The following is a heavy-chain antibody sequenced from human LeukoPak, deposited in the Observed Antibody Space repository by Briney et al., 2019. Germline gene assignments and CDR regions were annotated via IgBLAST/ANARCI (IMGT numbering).Heavy chain of an antibody. V-gene: IGHV6-1*01. CDR2: TYYRSKWYN. D-gene: IGHD3-3*01. CDR1: GDSVSSNSAA. CDR3: ARAPDEYDFWSGYSTDAFDI. J-gene: IGHJ3*02. Sequence: SQTLSLTCAISGDSVSSNSAAWNWIRQSPSRGLEWLGRTYYRSKWYNDYAVSVKSRITINPDTSKNQFSLQLNSVTPEDTAVYYCARAPDEYDFWSGYSTDAFDIWGQGTMVTVSS.